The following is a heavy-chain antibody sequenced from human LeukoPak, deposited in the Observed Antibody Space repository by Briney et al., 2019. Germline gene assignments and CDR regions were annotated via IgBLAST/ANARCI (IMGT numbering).Heavy chain of an antibody. Sequence: SETLSLTCTVSGGSISSSSYYWGWIRQPPGKGLEWIGSIYYSGSTYYNPSLKSRVTISVDTSKNQFSLKLSSVTAADTAVYYCARKGVGSGYPYYFDYWGQGTLVTVSS. J-gene: IGHJ4*02. CDR1: GGSISSSSYY. CDR2: IYYSGST. CDR3: ARKGVGSGYPYYFDY. V-gene: IGHV4-39*07. D-gene: IGHD3-22*01.